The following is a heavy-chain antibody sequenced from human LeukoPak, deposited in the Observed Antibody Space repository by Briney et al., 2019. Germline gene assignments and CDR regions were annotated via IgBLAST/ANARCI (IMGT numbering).Heavy chain of an antibody. D-gene: IGHD3-22*01. Sequence: GGSLRLSCAASGFTFSNAWMNWDRQAPGKGLEWVGRIKSKTDGGTTDYAAPVKGRFTISRDDSKNTLYLQMNSLKTEDTAVYYCTATDPLYYYDSSGTPFDYWGQGTLVTVSS. CDR1: GFTFSNAW. J-gene: IGHJ4*02. CDR2: IKSKTDGGTT. V-gene: IGHV3-15*07. CDR3: TATDPLYYYDSSGTPFDY.